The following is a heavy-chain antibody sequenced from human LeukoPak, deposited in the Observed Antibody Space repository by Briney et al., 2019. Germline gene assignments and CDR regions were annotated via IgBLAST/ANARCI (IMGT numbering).Heavy chain of an antibody. CDR1: GFTFSSHE. J-gene: IGHJ4*02. CDR2: ISISGSTI. D-gene: IGHD3-10*02. Sequence: GGSLRLSCAASGFTFSSHEMNWVRQAPGKGLEWVSYISISGSTIYYADSVKGRFTISRDNARNSLQLKMNSLRAEDTALYYCASGEVFGDLFDVYWGQGTLVTVSS. CDR3: ASGEVFGDLFDVY. V-gene: IGHV3-48*03.